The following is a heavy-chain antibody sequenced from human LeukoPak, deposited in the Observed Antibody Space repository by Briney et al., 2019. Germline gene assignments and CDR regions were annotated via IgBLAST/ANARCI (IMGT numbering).Heavy chain of an antibody. CDR2: IIPILGIA. J-gene: IGHJ5*02. CDR3: ARDPSDGVVPAAIWGPNWFDP. V-gene: IGHV1-69*04. CDR1: GGTFISYA. D-gene: IGHD2-2*02. Sequence: ASVNVSCKGSGGTFISYAISWVRPAPGQGLEGMGRIIPILGIANYAQKFQGRVTITAVKSTSTAYMELSSLRSEDTAVYYCARDPSDGVVPAAIWGPNWFDPWGQGTLVTVSS.